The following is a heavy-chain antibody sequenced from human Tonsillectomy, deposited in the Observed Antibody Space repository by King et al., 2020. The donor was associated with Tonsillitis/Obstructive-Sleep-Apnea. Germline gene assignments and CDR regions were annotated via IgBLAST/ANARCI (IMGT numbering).Heavy chain of an antibody. CDR2: INTNTGNP. Sequence: EQLVQSGSELKRPGASVKVSCKASGYTFARYDMNWVRQAPGQGLEWMGWINTNTGNPTYAQGFTGRFVFSLDTSVSTAYLQISSLKAEDTAVYYCAREGAGDYLSYYYMDVWGKGTTATVSS. V-gene: IGHV7-4-1*02. J-gene: IGHJ6*03. D-gene: IGHD4-17*01. CDR1: GYTFARYD. CDR3: AREGAGDYLSYYYMDV.